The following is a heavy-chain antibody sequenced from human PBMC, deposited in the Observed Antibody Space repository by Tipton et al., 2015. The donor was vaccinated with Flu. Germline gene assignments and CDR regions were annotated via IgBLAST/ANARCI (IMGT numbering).Heavy chain of an antibody. D-gene: IGHD6-13*01. CDR3: ARGLEAATGTWGQNWFDP. V-gene: IGHV4-38-2*02. J-gene: IGHJ5*02. Sequence: TLSLTCSVSGDSIGSPYFWGWIRQPPGKGLEWIGNVHQTGSPYYNPSLRSRVTIGVDRAKNQFSLKLRSVTAADTAVYYCARGLEAATGTWGQNWFDPWGQGTLVIVSS. CDR1: GDSIGSPYF. CDR2: VHQTGSP.